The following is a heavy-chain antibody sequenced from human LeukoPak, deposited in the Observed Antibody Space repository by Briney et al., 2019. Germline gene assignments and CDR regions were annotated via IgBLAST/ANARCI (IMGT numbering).Heavy chain of an antibody. V-gene: IGHV1-58*01. J-gene: IGHJ3*02. CDR1: GFTFTIYA. D-gene: IGHD1-26*01. Sequence: SVTVSCKASGFTFTIYAVQWVRQARGQRLEWIGWISVGRGNTNYAQKFQERVTITRDISTGTAYLELGSLRCEDTAVYYCAATSVGATINDAFDIWGQGTMVTVSS. CDR3: AATSVGATINDAFDI. CDR2: ISVGRGNT.